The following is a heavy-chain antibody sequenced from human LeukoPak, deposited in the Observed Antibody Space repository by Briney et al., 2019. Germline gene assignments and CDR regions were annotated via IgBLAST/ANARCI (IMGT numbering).Heavy chain of an antibody. D-gene: IGHD2-8*01. Sequence: PGGSLRLSCAASGFTFSSYGMHWVRQAPGKGLEWVAVISYDGSNKYHADSVKGRFTISRDNSKNTLYLQMNSLRAEDTAVYYCAKERVMVYATLFDYWGQGTLVTVSS. CDR1: GFTFSSYG. V-gene: IGHV3-30*18. J-gene: IGHJ4*02. CDR2: ISYDGSNK. CDR3: AKERVMVYATLFDY.